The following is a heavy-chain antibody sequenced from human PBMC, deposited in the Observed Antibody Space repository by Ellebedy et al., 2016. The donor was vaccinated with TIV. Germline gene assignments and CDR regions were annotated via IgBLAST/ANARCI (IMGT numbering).Heavy chain of an antibody. J-gene: IGHJ6*02. Sequence: AASVKVSCKTSGYTFTTYGISWVRQAPGQGLEWMGWLSAYNGNTIYAQKFQGRVTMTTDTSTSTAYMEMRSLRSDDTAVYYCARPAQEGNSSYAMDVWGQGTTVTVSS. D-gene: IGHD1-7*01. V-gene: IGHV1-18*01. CDR2: LSAYNGNT. CDR3: ARPAQEGNSSYAMDV. CDR1: GYTFTTYG.